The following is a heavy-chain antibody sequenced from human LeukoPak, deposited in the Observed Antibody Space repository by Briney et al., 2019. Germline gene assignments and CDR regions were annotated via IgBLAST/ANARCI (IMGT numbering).Heavy chain of an antibody. Sequence: GASVEVSCKASGYTFNRSGINWVRQAPGQRLEWMGWINAGNGNTKYSQKFQGRVTITRDTSASTAYMELSSLRSEDTAVYYCARAYYGLINWFDPWGQGTLVTVSS. CDR1: GYTFNRSG. V-gene: IGHV1-3*01. J-gene: IGHJ5*02. CDR2: INAGNGNT. D-gene: IGHD3-10*01. CDR3: ARAYYGLINWFDP.